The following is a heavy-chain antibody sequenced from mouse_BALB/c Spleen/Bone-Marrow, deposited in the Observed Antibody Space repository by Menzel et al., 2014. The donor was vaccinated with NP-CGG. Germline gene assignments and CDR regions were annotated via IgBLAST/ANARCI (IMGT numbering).Heavy chain of an antibody. CDR1: GFTFSDYY. Sequence: EVQRVESGEGLVKPGGSLKLSCAASGFTFSDYYMYWVRQTPEKRLEWVATISDGGSYTYYPDSVKGRFTISRDNAKNNLYLQMSSLKSEDTAMYYCARGSSYFDYWGQGTTLTVSS. J-gene: IGHJ2*01. D-gene: IGHD1-1*01. CDR3: ARGSSYFDY. CDR2: ISDGGSYT. V-gene: IGHV5-4*02.